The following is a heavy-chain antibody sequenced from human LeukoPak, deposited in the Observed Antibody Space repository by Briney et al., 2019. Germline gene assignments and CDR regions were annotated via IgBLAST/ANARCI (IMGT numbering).Heavy chain of an antibody. CDR1: GFSFSTYD. V-gene: IGHV3-23*01. CDR3: AKNTSGSYLDY. D-gene: IGHD1-26*01. CDR2: ISGSVSST. Sequence: GGSLRLSCAASGFSFSTYDMTWVRQAPGKGLEWVSAISGSVSSTNYADSVKGRFTISRDNSKNTLYLQMNSLRAEDTAVYYCAKNTSGSYLDYWGQGTLVTVSS. J-gene: IGHJ4*02.